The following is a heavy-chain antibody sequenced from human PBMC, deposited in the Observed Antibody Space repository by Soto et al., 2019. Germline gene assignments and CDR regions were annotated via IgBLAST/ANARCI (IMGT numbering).Heavy chain of an antibody. Sequence: PGGSLRLSCAASGFTFSSYWMSWVRQAPGKGLEWVANIKQDGSEKYYVDSVKGRFTISRDNAKNSLYLQMNSLRAEETAVYYCARDPSSDWYGEPCYFDYWGQGTLVTVSS. CDR1: GFTFSSYW. CDR2: IKQDGSEK. V-gene: IGHV3-7*01. CDR3: ARDPSSDWYGEPCYFDY. J-gene: IGHJ4*02. D-gene: IGHD6-19*01.